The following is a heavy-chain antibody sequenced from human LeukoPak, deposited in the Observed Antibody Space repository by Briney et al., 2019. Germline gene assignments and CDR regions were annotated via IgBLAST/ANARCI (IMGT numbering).Heavy chain of an antibody. J-gene: IGHJ4*02. CDR2: FDPEDGET. CDR3: ATWPYYYDSSGYQDY. CDR1: GYTLTELS. V-gene: IGHV1-24*01. D-gene: IGHD3-22*01. Sequence: AASVKVSCKVSGYTLTELSMHWVRQAPGKGLEWMGGFDPEDGETIYAQKFQGRVTMTEDTSTDTACMELSSLRSEDTAVYYCATWPYYYDSSGYQDYWGQGTLVTVSS.